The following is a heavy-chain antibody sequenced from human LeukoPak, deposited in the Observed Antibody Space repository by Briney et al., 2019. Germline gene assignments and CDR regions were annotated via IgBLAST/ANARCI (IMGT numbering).Heavy chain of an antibody. D-gene: IGHD6-19*01. V-gene: IGHV3-23*01. CDR2: ISGSGGST. J-gene: IGHJ5*02. CDR3: AKDRVAVAEVDWFDP. Sequence: PGGSLRLSCAASGFTFSSYAMSWVRQAPGKGLEWVSAISGSGGSTYYADSAKGRFTISRDNSKNTLYLQMNSLRAEDTAVYYCAKDRVAVAEVDWFDPWGQGTLVTVSS. CDR1: GFTFSSYA.